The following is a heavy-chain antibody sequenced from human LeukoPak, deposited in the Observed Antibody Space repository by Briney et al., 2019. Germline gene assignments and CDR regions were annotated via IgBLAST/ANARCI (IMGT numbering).Heavy chain of an antibody. CDR1: GFTFSSYA. CDR2: ISGSGGST. CDR3: AKTIAVAGTSGWFDP. V-gene: IGHV3-23*01. D-gene: IGHD6-19*01. J-gene: IGHJ5*02. Sequence: GSLRLSCAASGFTFSSYAMSWVRQAPGKGLEWVSAISGSGGSTYYADSVKGRFTISRDNSKNTLYLQMNSLRAEDTAVYYCAKTIAVAGTSGWFDPWGQGTLVTVSS.